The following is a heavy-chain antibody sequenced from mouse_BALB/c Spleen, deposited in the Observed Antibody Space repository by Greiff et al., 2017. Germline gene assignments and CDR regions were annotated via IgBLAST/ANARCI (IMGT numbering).Heavy chain of an antibody. CDR3: ARRRMIREAWFAY. J-gene: IGHJ3*01. CDR1: GYTFTSYW. V-gene: IGHV1S81*02. CDR2: INPSNGRT. Sequence: VQLHQPGAELVKPGASVKLSCKASGYTFTSYWMHWVKQRPGQGLEWIGEINPSNGRTNYNVKFKSKATLTVDKSSSTAYMQLSSLTSEDSAVYYCARRRMIREAWFAYWGQGTLVTVSA. D-gene: IGHD2-4*01.